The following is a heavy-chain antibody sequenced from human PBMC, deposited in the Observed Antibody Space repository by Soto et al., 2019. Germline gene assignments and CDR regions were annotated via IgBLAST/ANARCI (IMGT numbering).Heavy chain of an antibody. CDR1: GFTFNNYA. V-gene: IGHV3-23*01. D-gene: IGHD3-22*01. J-gene: IGHJ5*02. CDR3: VKRKADSACYES. Sequence: EVQLLESGGGMVQPGGSLRLSCAAAGFTFNNYAMTWVRRAPVKGLEWVSSISVSGDSTYYADSVKGRFTLSRDNSKNTLYLQMNSLRAEDTAVYYCVKRKADSACYESWGQGTLVTVSS. CDR2: ISVSGDST.